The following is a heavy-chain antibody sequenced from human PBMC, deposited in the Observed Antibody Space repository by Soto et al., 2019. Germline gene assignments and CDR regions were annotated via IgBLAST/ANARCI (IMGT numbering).Heavy chain of an antibody. CDR3: ARGVGSGTYYNKYNWFDP. D-gene: IGHD3-10*01. J-gene: IGHJ5*02. CDR1: GYTFTNYG. V-gene: IGHV1-18*01. Sequence: QVQLVQSGAEVKKPGASVKVSCKASGYTFTNYGISWVRQAPGQGLEWMGWINTYNGNTNHAQKLQGRVTMTTDTSTSTPXMEQRSLRSDDTAVYYCARGVGSGTYYNKYNWFDPWGQGTLVTVSS. CDR2: INTYNGNT.